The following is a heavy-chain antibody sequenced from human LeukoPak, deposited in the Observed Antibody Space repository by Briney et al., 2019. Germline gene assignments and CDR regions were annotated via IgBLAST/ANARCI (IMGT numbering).Heavy chain of an antibody. V-gene: IGHV3-23*01. CDR1: GFTFSSYA. CDR2: ISGSGGST. D-gene: IGHD2-21*02. Sequence: GGPLRLSCAASGFTFSSYAMSWVRQAPGKGLEWVSAISGSGGSTYYADSVKGRFTISRDNSKNTLYLQMNSLRAEDTAVYYCAKDVFPYCGGDCYFDYWGQGTLVTVSS. CDR3: AKDVFPYCGGDCYFDY. J-gene: IGHJ4*02.